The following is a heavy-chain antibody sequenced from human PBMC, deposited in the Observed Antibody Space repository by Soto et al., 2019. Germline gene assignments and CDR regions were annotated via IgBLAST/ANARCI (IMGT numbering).Heavy chain of an antibody. V-gene: IGHV4-59*13. CDR1: GGSISSYY. Sequence: SETLSLTGTVSGGSISSYYWSWIGQRPGKGREGMGYIYYSGSTNDNPSLKRRGTISVDTSKHQFSLKLSSVTAADTAVYYCARGEERVAMPSGYWGQGTLVTVSS. CDR2: IYYSGST. CDR3: ARGEERVAMPSGY. D-gene: IGHD2-2*01. J-gene: IGHJ4*02.